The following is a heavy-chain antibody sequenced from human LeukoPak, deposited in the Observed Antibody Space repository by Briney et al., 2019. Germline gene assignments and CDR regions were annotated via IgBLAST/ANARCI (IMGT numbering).Heavy chain of an antibody. Sequence: GGSLRLSCAASGFTFTNYWMHWVRQAPGKGLVWVSRIDIDGTGTSYADSVKGRFTISRGNAKNTVSLQMNSLKAEDTAVYYCGTVFDHWGPGILVTVSS. CDR3: GTVFDH. CDR2: IDIDGTGT. V-gene: IGHV3-74*01. CDR1: GFTFTNYW. J-gene: IGHJ4*02.